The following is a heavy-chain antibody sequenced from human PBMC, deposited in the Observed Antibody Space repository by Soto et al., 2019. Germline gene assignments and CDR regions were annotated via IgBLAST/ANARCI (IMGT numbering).Heavy chain of an antibody. CDR1: GGSISSGGYY. CDR3: ARGSSIAGLYYGMDV. Sequence: QVQLQESGPGLVKPSQTLSLTCTVSGGSISSGGYYWTWIRQHPGTGLESIGYNSYSGITYSNPYLKRRVTISLDTSKNQFSLKLSSVTAADTAVYYCARGSSIAGLYYGMDVWGQGTTVTVSS. J-gene: IGHJ6*02. CDR2: NSYSGIT. D-gene: IGHD6-6*01. V-gene: IGHV4-31*03.